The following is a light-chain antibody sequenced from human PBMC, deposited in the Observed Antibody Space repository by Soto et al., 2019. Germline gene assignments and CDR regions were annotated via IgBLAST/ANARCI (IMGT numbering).Light chain of an antibody. CDR1: SSDVGVYNY. CDR2: DVI. V-gene: IGLV2-11*01. CDR3: CSYAGSSLWV. Sequence: QSALTQPRSVSGSPGQSVTISCTGTSSDVGVYNYVSWYQQHPGKAPQLVIYDVIKRPSGVPDRFSGYKSGNTASLTISGLQAEDEADYYCCSYAGSSLWVFGGGTKLTVL. J-gene: IGLJ3*02.